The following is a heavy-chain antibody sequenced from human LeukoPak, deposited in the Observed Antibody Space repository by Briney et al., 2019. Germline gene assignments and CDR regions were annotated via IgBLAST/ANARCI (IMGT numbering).Heavy chain of an antibody. CDR3: ANYCSASTCYCVEGY. Sequence: GGSLRLSCAASGYSFSSFTMNWVRHAPGKGPEWVSSISSSGAYIYYADSVKGRFTISRDNARNSLYLQMNSLRAGDTAIYYCANYCSASTCYCVEGYWGQGTLVTVSS. J-gene: IGHJ4*02. V-gene: IGHV3-21*01. D-gene: IGHD2-2*01. CDR2: ISSSGAYI. CDR1: GYSFSSFT.